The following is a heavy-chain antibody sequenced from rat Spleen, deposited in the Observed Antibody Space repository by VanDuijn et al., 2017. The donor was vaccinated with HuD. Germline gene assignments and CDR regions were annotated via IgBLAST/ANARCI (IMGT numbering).Heavy chain of an antibody. V-gene: IGHV3-1*01. CDR2: ISYSGSS. D-gene: IGHD1-2*01. Sequence: EVQLQESGPGLVKPSQSLSLTCSVTGYSITSSYRWNWIRKFPGNKMEWVGYISYSGSSGYNPSLKSRISITRDTSKNQFFLQLNSVTTEDTATYYCAKSRGLYSSYIHVMDAWGQGASVTVSS. CDR1: GYSITSSY. CDR3: AKSRGLYSSYIHVMDA. J-gene: IGHJ4*01.